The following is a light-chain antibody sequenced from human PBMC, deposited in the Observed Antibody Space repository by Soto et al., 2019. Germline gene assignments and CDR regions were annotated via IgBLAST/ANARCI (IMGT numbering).Light chain of an antibody. V-gene: IGKV1-5*01. J-gene: IGKJ1*01. CDR2: DAS. CDR1: QSISSW. Sequence: DIQMTQSPSTLSASVGDRVTITCRASQSISSWLAWYQQKPGKAPKLLIYDASSLESGVPSRFSGSGSGTEFTLTSSSMQPDDFATYCCQQYNSYSLTFGQGTKVEIK. CDR3: QQYNSYSLT.